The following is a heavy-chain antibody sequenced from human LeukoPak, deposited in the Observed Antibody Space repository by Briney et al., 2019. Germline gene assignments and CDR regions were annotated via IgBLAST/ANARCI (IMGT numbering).Heavy chain of an antibody. CDR3: ARGGVATIRGYYYYGMDV. CDR1: GYTFTSYD. D-gene: IGHD5-12*01. V-gene: IGHV1-8*03. Sequence: ASVKVSCKASGYTFTSYDINWVRQAPGQGLEWMGWMNPNSGNTGYAQKFQGRVTITRDTSISTAYMELSSLRSEDTAVYYCARGGVATIRGYYYYGMDVWGQGTTVTVSS. J-gene: IGHJ6*02. CDR2: MNPNSGNT.